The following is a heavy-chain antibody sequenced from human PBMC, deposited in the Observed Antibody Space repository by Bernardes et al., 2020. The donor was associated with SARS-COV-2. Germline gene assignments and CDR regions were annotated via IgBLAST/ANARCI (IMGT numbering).Heavy chain of an antibody. CDR1: GVCLSISCVG. CDR2: TSYRPQWYT. CDR3: ARAAVVIVPGRVGLGPWGYSYNGMEV. D-gene: IGHD2-2*01. V-gene: IGHV6-1*01. J-gene: IGHJ6*02. Sequence: TLFLNSALSGVCLSISCVGWHWVRPSPSKGLEWLGGTSYRPQWYTAYAASVKSRITINPDPSKHQLSLHLNSVTRDDTALYYCARAAVVIVPGRVGLGPWGYSYNGMEVWGPGNTVTVAS.